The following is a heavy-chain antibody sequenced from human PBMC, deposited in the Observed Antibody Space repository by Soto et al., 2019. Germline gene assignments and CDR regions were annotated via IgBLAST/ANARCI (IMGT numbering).Heavy chain of an antibody. CDR2: ISYDGSNK. V-gene: IGHV3-30*18. Sequence: PWGSLRLSCAASGFTFSSYGMHWVRQAPGKGLEWVAVISYDGSNKYYADSVKGRFTISRDNSKNTLYLQMNSLRAEDTAVYYCAKDGSSWAEPFDYWGQGTLVTVSS. J-gene: IGHJ4*02. CDR1: GFTFSSYG. CDR3: AKDGSSWAEPFDY. D-gene: IGHD6-13*01.